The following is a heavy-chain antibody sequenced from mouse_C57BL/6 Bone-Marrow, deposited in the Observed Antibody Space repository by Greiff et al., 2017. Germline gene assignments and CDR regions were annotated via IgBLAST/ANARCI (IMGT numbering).Heavy chain of an antibody. Sequence: QVQLKQPGAELVMPGASVKLSCKASGYTFTSYWMHWVKQRPGQGLEWIGELDPSDSYTTYNPQFQGKSTLTVDKSSSTAYMQLSSLTSEDSAVYYCARDGYDGAWFAYWGQGTLVTVSA. D-gene: IGHD2-2*01. V-gene: IGHV1-69*01. J-gene: IGHJ3*01. CDR3: ARDGYDGAWFAY. CDR2: LDPSDSYT. CDR1: GYTFTSYW.